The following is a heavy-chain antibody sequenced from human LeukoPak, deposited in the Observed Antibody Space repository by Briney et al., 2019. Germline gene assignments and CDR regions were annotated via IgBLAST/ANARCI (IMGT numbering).Heavy chain of an antibody. D-gene: IGHD1-1*01. CDR2: IYPSGST. J-gene: IGHJ6*02. V-gene: IGHV4-4*07. CDR3: ARGDNWNGHGMAV. CDR1: GGTIGSFY. Sequence: PSETLSLTCTVSGGTIGSFYWSWVRQSAGKGLEWIGHIYPSGSTNYNPSLKSRVTMSVDTSKNQFSLNLSSVTAADTAVYYCARGDNWNGHGMAVWGQGTTVTVSS.